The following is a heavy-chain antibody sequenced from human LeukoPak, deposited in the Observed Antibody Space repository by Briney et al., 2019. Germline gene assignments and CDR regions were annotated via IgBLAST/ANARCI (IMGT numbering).Heavy chain of an antibody. D-gene: IGHD6-13*01. CDR1: GYTFTSYG. CDR2: ISAYNGNT. J-gene: IGHJ5*02. Sequence: ASVKVSCKASGYTFTSYGISWVRQAPGQGLEWMGWISAYNGNTNYAQKLQGRVTITRDTSVSTAYMELSSLRSEDTAVYYCATDDSSWGGNWFDPWGQGTLVTVSS. CDR3: ATDDSSWGGNWFDP. V-gene: IGHV1-18*01.